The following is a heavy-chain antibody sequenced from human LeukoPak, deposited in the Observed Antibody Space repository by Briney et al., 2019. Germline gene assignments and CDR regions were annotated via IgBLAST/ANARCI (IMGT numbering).Heavy chain of an antibody. CDR3: AREGQYYYDSSGGWFDP. CDR1: GGSISSYY. D-gene: IGHD3-22*01. J-gene: IGHJ5*02. Sequence: SETLSLTCTVSGGSISSYYWSWIRQPPGKGLEWIGYIYYSGSTNYNPSLKSRVTISVDTSKNQFPLKLSSVTAADTAVYYCAREGQYYYDSSGGWFDPWGQGTLVTVSS. V-gene: IGHV4-59*01. CDR2: IYYSGST.